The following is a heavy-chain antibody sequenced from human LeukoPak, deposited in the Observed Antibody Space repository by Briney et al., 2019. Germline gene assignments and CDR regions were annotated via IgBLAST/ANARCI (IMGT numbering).Heavy chain of an antibody. J-gene: IGHJ4*02. CDR2: ISTTSRTK. D-gene: IGHD5-18*01. V-gene: IGHV3-48*03. Sequence: GGSLRLSCAASGFTFSSSEMNWVRQAPGKGLEWVSYISTTSRTKYYADSVKGRFTISRDNAKSSLYLQMNSLRAEDTAVYYCASRDTTIAPYWGQATLVTVSS. CDR3: ASRDTTIAPY. CDR1: GFTFSSSE.